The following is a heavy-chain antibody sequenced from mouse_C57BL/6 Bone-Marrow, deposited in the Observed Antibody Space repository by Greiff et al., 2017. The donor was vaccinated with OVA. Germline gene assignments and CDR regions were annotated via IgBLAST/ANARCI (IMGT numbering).Heavy chain of an antibody. CDR2: IWSGGST. Sequence: QVQLKESGPGLVQPSQSLSITCTVSGFSLTSYGVHWVRQSPGKGLEWLGVIWSGGSTDYNAAFISSMSISKDNSTSQVFFKMNSLQADDTAIYYCASYYYGSSPYAMDDWGQGTSVTVSS. J-gene: IGHJ4*01. CDR1: GFSLTSYG. D-gene: IGHD1-1*01. V-gene: IGHV2-2*01. CDR3: ASYYYGSSPYAMDD.